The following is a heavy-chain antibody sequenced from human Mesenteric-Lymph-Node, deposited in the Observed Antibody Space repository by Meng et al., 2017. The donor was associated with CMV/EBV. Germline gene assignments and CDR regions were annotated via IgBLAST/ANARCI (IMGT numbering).Heavy chain of an antibody. CDR2: IYYSGST. D-gene: IGHD2-2*01. V-gene: IGHV4-39*07. CDR3: AREKEIVPAAMPVYGNPYWYFDL. J-gene: IGHJ2*01. CDR1: YC. Sequence: YCWGCVRQPPGKWLSWIGSIYYSGSTYYNPSLKSRVTISVDTSKNQSSLKLSSVTAADTAVYYCAREKEIVPAAMPVYGNPYWYFDLWGRGTLVTVSS.